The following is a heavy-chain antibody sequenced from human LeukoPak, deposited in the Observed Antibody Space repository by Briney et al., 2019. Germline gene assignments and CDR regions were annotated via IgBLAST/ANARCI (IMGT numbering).Heavy chain of an antibody. CDR2: IAWNGGRA. Sequence: SGRSLRLSCVASGFTFDDFAMHWVRQVPGKGLEWVSGIAWNGGRAAFADSVKGRFNISRDNDKNSLYLQMNSLRSEDTAVYYCARDRLDYGDYETCLDVWGKGTTVTVSS. CDR1: GFTFDDFA. D-gene: IGHD4-17*01. V-gene: IGHV3-9*01. J-gene: IGHJ6*04. CDR3: ARDRLDYGDYETCLDV.